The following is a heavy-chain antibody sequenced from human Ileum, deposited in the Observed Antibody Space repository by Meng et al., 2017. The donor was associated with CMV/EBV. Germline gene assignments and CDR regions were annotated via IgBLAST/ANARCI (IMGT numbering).Heavy chain of an antibody. J-gene: IGHJ6*02. CDR3: ARARGPNY. CDR1: GFTFSSYW. D-gene: IGHD3-10*01. V-gene: IGHV3-7*01. Sequence: GGSLRLSCAVSGFTFSSYWMNWVRQAPGKGLEWVANIKQDGSEKYYVDSVKGRFTISRDNAKNSLYLQMNSLRAEDTAVYYCARARGPNYWGQGTTVTVSS. CDR2: IKQDGSEK.